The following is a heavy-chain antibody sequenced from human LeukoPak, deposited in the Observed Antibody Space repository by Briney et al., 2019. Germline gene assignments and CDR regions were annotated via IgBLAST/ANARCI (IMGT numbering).Heavy chain of an antibody. Sequence: GGSLRLSCAASGFTFDDYGMSWVRQAPGKGLDWVSGINWNGGSTGYADSVKGRFTISRDNAKNSLYLQMNSLRAEDTALYYCARGDYETYYFDYWGQGTLVTVSS. J-gene: IGHJ4*02. CDR3: ARGDYETYYFDY. D-gene: IGHD4-17*01. CDR2: INWNGGST. CDR1: GFTFDDYG. V-gene: IGHV3-20*04.